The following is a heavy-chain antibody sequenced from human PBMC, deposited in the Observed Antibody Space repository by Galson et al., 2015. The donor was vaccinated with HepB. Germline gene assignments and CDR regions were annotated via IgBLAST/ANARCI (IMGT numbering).Heavy chain of an antibody. CDR1: GFSLTTSGMC. Sequence: PALVKPTQTLTLTCTFSGFSLTTSGMCVSWIRQPPGKALEWLARIDWDDDEYYSTSLKTRLTISKDPSKNQVVLTMTNMDPVDTATYYCARTYYSYGKDVWGQGTTVTVSS. CDR3: ARTYYSYGKDV. J-gene: IGHJ6*02. V-gene: IGHV2-70*11. CDR2: IDWDDDE.